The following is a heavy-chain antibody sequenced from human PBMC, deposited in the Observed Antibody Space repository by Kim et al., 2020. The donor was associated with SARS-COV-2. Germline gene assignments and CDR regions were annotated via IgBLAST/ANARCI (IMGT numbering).Heavy chain of an antibody. J-gene: IGHJ3*02. CDR1: GGSLSPYY. V-gene: IGHV4-59*01. D-gene: IGHD3-10*01. Sequence: SETLSLTCTVSGGSLSPYYWSWIRQPPGKGLEWIGYMHYSGRANYSPSLKSRVAISVDTSKNHSSLNLTSVTAADTAKYFCARFQHGSGSYLDPFGIWGQGTLVTVSS. CDR2: MHYSGRA. CDR3: ARFQHGSGSYLDPFGI.